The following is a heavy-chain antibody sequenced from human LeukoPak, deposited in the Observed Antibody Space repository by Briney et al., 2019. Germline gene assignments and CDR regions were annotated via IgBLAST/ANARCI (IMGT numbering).Heavy chain of an antibody. CDR3: AREDCSSTSCYAASFDY. J-gene: IGHJ4*02. CDR1: GFTFSSYS. Sequence: GGSLRLSCAASGFTFSSYSMNWVCQAPGKGLEWVSYISSSSSTIYYADSVKGRFTISRDNAKNSLYLQMNSLRAEDTAVYYCAREDCSSTSCYAASFDYWGQGTLVTVSS. CDR2: ISSSSSTI. V-gene: IGHV3-48*01. D-gene: IGHD2-2*01.